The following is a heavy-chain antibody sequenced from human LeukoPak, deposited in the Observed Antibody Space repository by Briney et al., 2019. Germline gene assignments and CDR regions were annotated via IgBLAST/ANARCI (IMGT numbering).Heavy chain of an antibody. V-gene: IGHV3-23*01. Sequence: PGGSLRLSCAASGFTFSNYAMSWVRQAPGKGLEWVSAIGGSGGSTYYADSVKGRFTISRDNSKNTLYLQMNNLRAEDTAVYYCARDWNGSGWPTDYWGQGTLVTVSS. CDR2: IGGSGGST. D-gene: IGHD6-19*01. CDR1: GFTFSNYA. J-gene: IGHJ4*02. CDR3: ARDWNGSGWPTDY.